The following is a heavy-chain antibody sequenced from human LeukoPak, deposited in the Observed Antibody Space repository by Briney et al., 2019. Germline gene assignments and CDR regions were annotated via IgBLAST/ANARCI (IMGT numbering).Heavy chain of an antibody. D-gene: IGHD6-19*01. Sequence: GRSLRLSCAATGFTFSSYGMTWVRQAPGKGLEGVAVISYDGNNEYYADSVRGRFTISRDNAKNSLYLQMNSLRAEDTAVYYCARDVNSGWYSFYYFDYWGQGTLVTVSS. CDR1: GFTFSSYG. CDR2: ISYDGNNE. V-gene: IGHV3-30*03. J-gene: IGHJ4*02. CDR3: ARDVNSGWYSFYYFDY.